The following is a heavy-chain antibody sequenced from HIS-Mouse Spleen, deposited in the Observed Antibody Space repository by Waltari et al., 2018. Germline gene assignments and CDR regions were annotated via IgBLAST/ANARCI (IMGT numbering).Heavy chain of an antibody. V-gene: IGHV4-34*01. J-gene: IGHJ6*02. CDR3: ARGSTRYYYGMDV. CDR1: GGSFSGYY. CDR2: SNHSGST. D-gene: IGHD1-1*01. Sequence: QVQLQQWGAGLLKPSETLSLTCAVYGGSFSGYYWSWIRQPPGKGLEWIGESNHSGSTNYNPSLKSRVTISVDTSKNQFSLKLSSVTAADTAVYYCARGSTRYYYGMDVWGQGTTVTVSS.